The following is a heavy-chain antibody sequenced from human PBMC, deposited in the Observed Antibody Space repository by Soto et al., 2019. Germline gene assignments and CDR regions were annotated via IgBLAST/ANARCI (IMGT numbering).Heavy chain of an antibody. CDR2: ISHDGSYK. D-gene: IGHD1-26*01. Sequence: QVQLVESGGGVVQPGRSLRLSCAASGFSFTTYVMHWVRQAPGKGLEWVAVISHDGSYKYYGDAVNGRFTISRDTSKNAVYLEMNSLRPEDTAVYYCAKVLLAIVGTTLPRDAFNIWGQGTMVTVSS. CDR3: AKVLLAIVGTTLPRDAFNI. V-gene: IGHV3-30*18. J-gene: IGHJ3*02. CDR1: GFSFTTYV.